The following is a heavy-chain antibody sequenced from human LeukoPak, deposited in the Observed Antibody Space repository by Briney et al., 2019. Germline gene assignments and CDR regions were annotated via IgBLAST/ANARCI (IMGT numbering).Heavy chain of an antibody. D-gene: IGHD5-18*01. CDR2: INPSGGST. J-gene: IGHJ4*02. CDR3: ARVSPIAYSYGKPPYY. Sequence: GASVKVSCKASGYTFTSYYMHWVRQAPGQGLEWMGIINPSGGSTSYAQKFQGRVTMARDTSTSTVYMELSSLRSEDTAVYYCARVSPIAYSYGKPPYYWGQGTLVTVSS. V-gene: IGHV1-46*01. CDR1: GYTFTSYY.